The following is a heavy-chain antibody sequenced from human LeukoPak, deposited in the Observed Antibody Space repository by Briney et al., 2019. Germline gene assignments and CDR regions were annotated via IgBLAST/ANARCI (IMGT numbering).Heavy chain of an antibody. CDR3: ARDSEVVVAADYGMDV. Sequence: PGGSLRLSCAASGFTFSSYGMNWVRQAPGKGLEWVSYISSSSSTIYYADSVKGRFTISRDNAKNSLYLQMNSLRAEDTAVYYCARDSEVVVAADYGMDVWGQGTTVTVSS. CDR1: GFTFSSYG. J-gene: IGHJ6*02. V-gene: IGHV3-48*04. D-gene: IGHD2-15*01. CDR2: ISSSSSTI.